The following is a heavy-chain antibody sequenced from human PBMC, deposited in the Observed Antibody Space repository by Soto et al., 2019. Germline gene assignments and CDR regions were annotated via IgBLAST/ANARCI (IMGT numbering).Heavy chain of an antibody. D-gene: IGHD3-22*01. Sequence: ASVKVSCKASGYTFTGYYMHWVRQAPGQGLEWMGWINPNSGGTNYAQKFQGWVTTTRDTSISTAYMELSRLRSDDTAVYYCARAGGNYYDSSGYYPFDYWGQGTLVTVSS. J-gene: IGHJ4*02. CDR3: ARAGGNYYDSSGYYPFDY. CDR2: INPNSGGT. V-gene: IGHV1-2*04. CDR1: GYTFTGYY.